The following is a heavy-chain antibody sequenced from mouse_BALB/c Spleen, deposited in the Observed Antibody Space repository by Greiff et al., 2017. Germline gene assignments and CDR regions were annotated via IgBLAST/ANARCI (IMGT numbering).Heavy chain of an antibody. Sequence: VQLQQSGAELAKPGASVKMSCKASGYTFTSYWMHWVKQRPGQGLEWIGYINPSTGYTEYNQKFKDKATLTADKSSSTAYMQLSSLTSEDSAVYYCARSGGSSYVGFDYWGQGTTLTVSS. CDR2: INPSTGYT. CDR3: ARSGGSSYVGFDY. CDR1: GYTFTSYW. J-gene: IGHJ2*01. V-gene: IGHV1-7*01. D-gene: IGHD1-1*01.